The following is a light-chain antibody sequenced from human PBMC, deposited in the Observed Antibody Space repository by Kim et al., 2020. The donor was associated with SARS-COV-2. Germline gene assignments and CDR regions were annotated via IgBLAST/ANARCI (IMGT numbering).Light chain of an antibody. CDR1: SSNIGSNN. Sequence: QSVLTQPPSASGTPGQRVTISCSGSSSNIGSNNVVWYQQLPGAAPNLLIYSNNQRPSGIPDRYSGSRSGTSASLAISGLQSGDEADYYCAVWDDSLKQEVFGGGTRLTVL. J-gene: IGLJ3*02. V-gene: IGLV1-44*01. CDR3: AVWDDSLKQEV. CDR2: SNN.